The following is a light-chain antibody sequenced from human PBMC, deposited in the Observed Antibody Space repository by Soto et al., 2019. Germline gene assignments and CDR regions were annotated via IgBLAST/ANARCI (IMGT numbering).Light chain of an antibody. V-gene: IGKV3-20*01. CDR1: QSVSSNY. J-gene: IGKJ1*01. Sequence: ETVLTQSPGTLSLSPGERATLSCRASQSVSSNYLAWYQQKPGQAPRRLMYGASTRATGIPDRFSGSGSGTDFTLTISSLEPEDFAVYYCQQFGRSPPSWTFGQGTKVAIK. CDR2: GAS. CDR3: QQFGRSPPSWT.